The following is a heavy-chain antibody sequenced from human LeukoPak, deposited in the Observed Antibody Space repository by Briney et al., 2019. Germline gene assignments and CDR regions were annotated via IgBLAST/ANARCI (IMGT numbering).Heavy chain of an antibody. CDR3: ARDRQDTGYDSYYFDY. CDR2: VYTNGNT. CDR1: GGSISRYY. D-gene: IGHD5-12*01. J-gene: IGHJ4*02. Sequence: PSETLSLTCTVSGGSISRYYWSWIRQPAGKGLEWVGRVYTNGNTNYNPSLKSRLTMSVDTSKNQFSLKLSSVTAADMAVYYCARDRQDTGYDSYYFDYCGQGTLVTVSS. V-gene: IGHV4-4*07.